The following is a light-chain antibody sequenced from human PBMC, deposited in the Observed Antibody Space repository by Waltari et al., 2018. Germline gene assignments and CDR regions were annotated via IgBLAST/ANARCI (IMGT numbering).Light chain of an antibody. CDR1: SSDVGNYNL. CDR2: EVG. CDR3: CSYAGHSTYV. J-gene: IGLJ1*01. Sequence: QSALTQPASVSGSPGQSITISCTGTSSDVGNYNLVSWYQQHPGKAPKLMIYEVGQRPAGVSSRFSGSKSGNTASLTISGLQPEDETDYYCCSYAGHSTYVFGTGTKVTVL. V-gene: IGLV2-23*02.